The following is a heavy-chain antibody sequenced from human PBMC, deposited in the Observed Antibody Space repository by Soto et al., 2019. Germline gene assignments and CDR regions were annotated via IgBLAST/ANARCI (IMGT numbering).Heavy chain of an antibody. CDR2: ISRSVSTI. Sequence: PGGSLRLSCAASGFTFSSYDMNWVRQAPGKGLEWVSYISRSVSTIYYADSVKGRFTISRDNAKNSLYLQMNGLRAKDTAVYYCARGSQKGYYYGMDVWGQGTTVTVSS. D-gene: IGHD2-15*01. CDR3: ARGSQKGYYYGMDV. J-gene: IGHJ6*02. V-gene: IGHV3-48*03. CDR1: GFTFSSYD.